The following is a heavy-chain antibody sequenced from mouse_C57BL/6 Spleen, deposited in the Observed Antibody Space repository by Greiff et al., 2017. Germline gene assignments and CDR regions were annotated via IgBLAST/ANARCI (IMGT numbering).Heavy chain of an antibody. D-gene: IGHD1-1*01. CDR1: GYAFSSYW. J-gene: IGHJ3*01. CDR3: ARSLTTPFAY. V-gene: IGHV1-80*01. Sequence: VQLQEPGAELVKPGASVKISCKASGYAFSSYWMNWVKQRPGKGLEWIGQIYPGDGDTNYNGKFKGKATLTADKSSSPAYLQLSSLTSDDSAVYFCARSLTTPFAYWGQGTLVTVSA. CDR2: IYPGDGDT.